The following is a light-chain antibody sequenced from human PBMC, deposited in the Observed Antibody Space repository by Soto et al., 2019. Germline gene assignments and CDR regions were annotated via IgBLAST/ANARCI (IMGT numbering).Light chain of an antibody. V-gene: IGLV1-47*01. CDR3: AAWDDRLRDQM. CDR1: SSNIGSNY. Sequence: QSVLTQPPSASGTPGQRVTISCSGSSSNIGSNYVSWYQQVPGTAPKLLIYKNNERPSEVPDRFSGSKSGTSASLAISGLRSEDEAEYHCAAWDDRLRDQMFGGGTKLTVL. J-gene: IGLJ3*02. CDR2: KNN.